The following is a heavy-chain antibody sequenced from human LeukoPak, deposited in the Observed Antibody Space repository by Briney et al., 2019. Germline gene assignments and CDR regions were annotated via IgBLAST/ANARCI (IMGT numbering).Heavy chain of an antibody. CDR1: GFTFSSYS. Sequence: GGSLRLSCAASGFTFSSYSMNWVRQAPGKGLEWVSSISSSSSYIYYADSVEGRFTISRDNAKNSLYLQMNSLRAEDTAVYYCARVYDSSGYFPGWYFDLWGRGTLVTVSS. J-gene: IGHJ2*01. V-gene: IGHV3-21*01. CDR2: ISSSSSYI. D-gene: IGHD3-22*01. CDR3: ARVYDSSGYFPGWYFDL.